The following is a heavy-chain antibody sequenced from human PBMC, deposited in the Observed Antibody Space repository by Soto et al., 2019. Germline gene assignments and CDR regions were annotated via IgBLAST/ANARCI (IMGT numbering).Heavy chain of an antibody. CDR3: ASLIVGATPYYYYGMDV. CDR2: ISYDGSNK. J-gene: IGHJ6*02. CDR1: GFTFSSYA. D-gene: IGHD1-26*01. Sequence: GGSLRLSCAASGFTFSSYAMHWVRQAPGKGLEWVAVISYDGSNKYYADSVKGRFTISRDNSKNTLYLQMNSLRAEDTAVYYCASLIVGATPYYYYGMDVWGQGTTVTVSS. V-gene: IGHV3-30-3*01.